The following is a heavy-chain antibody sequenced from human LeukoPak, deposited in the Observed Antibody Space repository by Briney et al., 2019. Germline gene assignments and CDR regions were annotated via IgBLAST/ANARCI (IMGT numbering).Heavy chain of an antibody. CDR2: MFHSGDT. CDR1: GYSISSGSY. J-gene: IGHJ4*02. D-gene: IGHD4-17*01. V-gene: IGHV4-38-2*01. CDR3: AKVGAYGVYARHDY. Sequence: SETLSLTCAVSGYSISSGSYWGWIRQPPGKGLEWIGNMFHSGDTYHNPSLKSRVTISADTSKNQFSLKLTSVTAADTAVYYCAKVGAYGVYARHDYWGQGTLVTVSS.